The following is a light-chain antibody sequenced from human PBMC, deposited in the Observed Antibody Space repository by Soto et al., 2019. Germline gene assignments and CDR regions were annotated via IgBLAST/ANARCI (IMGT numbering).Light chain of an antibody. CDR1: SRHSSYI. CDR3: ETWDSNTRV. CDR2: LEDSGNY. J-gene: IGLJ3*02. Sequence: QSVLTHSSSASASLGSSVKLTCTLSSRHSSYIIAWHQQQPGKAPRYLMKLEDSGNYNKGNGVPDRFSGSSSGADRYLTISNLQSEDEADYYCETWDSNTRVFGGGTKLTVL. V-gene: IGLV4-60*03.